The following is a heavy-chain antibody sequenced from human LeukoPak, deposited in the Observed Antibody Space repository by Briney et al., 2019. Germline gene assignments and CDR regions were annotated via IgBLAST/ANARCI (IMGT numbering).Heavy chain of an antibody. CDR2: IYSGGST. CDR3: ARGDDFWSGYS. J-gene: IGHJ5*02. CDR1: GFTVSSNY. Sequence: GGPLRLSCAASGFTVSSNYMSWVRQAPGKGLEWVSVIYSGGSTYYADSVKGRFTISRDNSKNTLYLQMNSLRAEDTAVYYCARGDDFWSGYSWGQGTLVTVSS. D-gene: IGHD3-3*01. V-gene: IGHV3-66*01.